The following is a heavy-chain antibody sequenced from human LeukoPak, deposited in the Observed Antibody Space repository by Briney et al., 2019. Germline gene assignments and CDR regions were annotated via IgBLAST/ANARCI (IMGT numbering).Heavy chain of an antibody. J-gene: IGHJ4*02. CDR1: GFTFGSYA. CDR2: ISGSGGST. D-gene: IGHD3-16*02. Sequence: GGSLRLSCAASGFTFGSYAMSWVRQAPGKGLEWVSAISGSGGSTYYADSVKGRFTISRDNSKNTLYLQMNSLRAEDTAVYYCAKDRRATEAFGGVIVKAPLDYWGQGTLVTVSS. CDR3: AKDRRATEAFGGVIVKAPLDY. V-gene: IGHV3-23*01.